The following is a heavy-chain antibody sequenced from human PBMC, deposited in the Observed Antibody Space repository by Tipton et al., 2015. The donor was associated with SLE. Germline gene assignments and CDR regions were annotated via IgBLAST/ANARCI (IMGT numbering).Heavy chain of an antibody. CDR3: ARMDYYDSSGYPGDAFDI. CDR2: ISSSGSYI. D-gene: IGHD3-22*01. CDR1: GFTFSSYS. Sequence: SLRLSCAASGFTFSSYSMNWVRQAPGKGLEWVSSISSSGSYIYYADSVKGRFTISRDNAKNSLYLQMNSLRAEDTAVYYCARMDYYDSSGYPGDAFDIWGQGTMVTVSS. V-gene: IGHV3-21*01. J-gene: IGHJ3*02.